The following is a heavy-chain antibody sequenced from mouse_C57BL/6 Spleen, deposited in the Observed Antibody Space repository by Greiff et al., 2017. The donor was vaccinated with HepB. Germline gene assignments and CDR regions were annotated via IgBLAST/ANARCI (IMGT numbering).Heavy chain of an antibody. J-gene: IGHJ1*01. V-gene: IGHV1-82*01. Sequence: VQLKESGPELVKPGASVKISCKASGYAFSSSGMNWVKQRPGKGLEWIGRIYPGDGDTNYTGKFKGKATLTADKSCSPAYMQLSSLTSGDSAVYFCAINAFDVWGQGTTVTVSS. CDR1: GYAFSSSG. CDR3: AINAFDV. CDR2: IYPGDGDT.